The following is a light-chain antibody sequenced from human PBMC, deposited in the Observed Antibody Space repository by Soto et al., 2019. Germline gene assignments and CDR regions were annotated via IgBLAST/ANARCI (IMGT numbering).Light chain of an antibody. V-gene: IGKV3-11*01. CDR2: DAS. CDR1: ETDGSD. Sequence: EIVLTQSPATLSLSPGERATLSCRASETDGSDLGWYQEKPGQAPRLVIYDASKRATDIPVRFSGSGSGTDFTLTINGLEADDFGVYYCQQRDTWPFTFGQGTKVEIK. J-gene: IGKJ2*01. CDR3: QQRDTWPFT.